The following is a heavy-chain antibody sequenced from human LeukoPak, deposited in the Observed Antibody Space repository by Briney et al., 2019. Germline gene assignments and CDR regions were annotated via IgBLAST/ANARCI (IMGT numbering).Heavy chain of an antibody. V-gene: IGHV3-48*01. J-gene: IGHJ3*02. CDR3: ARSQRPADAFDI. Sequence: GGSLRLSCAASGFTFSSYSMNWVRQAPGKGLEWISYISSGSSNINYADSVKGRFTISRDNAKNSLYLQMNSLRAEDTAVYYCARSQRPADAFDIWGQGTMVTVSS. CDR2: ISSGSSNI. CDR1: GFTFSSYS.